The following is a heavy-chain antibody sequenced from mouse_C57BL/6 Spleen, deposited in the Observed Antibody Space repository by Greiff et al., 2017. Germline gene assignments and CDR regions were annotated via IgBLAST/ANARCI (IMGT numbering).Heavy chain of an antibody. CDR1: GYTFTDYY. CDR2: INPNNGGT. J-gene: IGHJ2*01. D-gene: IGHD4-1*01. Sequence: VQLQQSGPELVKPGASVKISCKASGYTFTDYYMNWVKQSHGKSLEWIGDINPNNGGTSYNQKFMGKATLTVDKSSSTSYMELRSLTSEDSAVYYGALTGTGFDYWGQGATLSVSS. CDR3: ALTGTGFDY. V-gene: IGHV1-26*01.